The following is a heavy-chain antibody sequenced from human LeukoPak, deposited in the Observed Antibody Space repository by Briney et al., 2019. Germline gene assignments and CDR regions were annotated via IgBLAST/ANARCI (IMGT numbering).Heavy chain of an antibody. D-gene: IGHD5-18*01. CDR3: ARDARSGYSYGPKVDY. Sequence: ASVKVSCKASGYTFTGYYMHWVRQAPGQGLEWMGWINTNSGGTNYAQKFQGRVTMTRDTSISTAYMELSRLRSDDTAVYYCARDARSGYSYGPKVDYWGQGTLVTVSS. CDR2: INTNSGGT. CDR1: GYTFTGYY. V-gene: IGHV1-2*02. J-gene: IGHJ4*02.